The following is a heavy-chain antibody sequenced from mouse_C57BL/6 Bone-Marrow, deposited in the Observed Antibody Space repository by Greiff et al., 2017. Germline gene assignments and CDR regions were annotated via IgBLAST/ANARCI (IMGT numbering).Heavy chain of an antibody. CDR2: IKPNYGTT. Sequence: EVQLQQSGPELVKPGASVKISCKASGYSFTDYTMNWVKQSNGKSLEWIGVIKPNYGTTSYNQKFKGKATLTVDQSSSTAYMKLNSLTSEDSAVYYCARGDTVVAKDWFAYWGQGTLVTVSA. CDR3: ARGDTVVAKDWFAY. V-gene: IGHV1-39*01. CDR1: GYSFTDYT. J-gene: IGHJ3*01. D-gene: IGHD1-1*01.